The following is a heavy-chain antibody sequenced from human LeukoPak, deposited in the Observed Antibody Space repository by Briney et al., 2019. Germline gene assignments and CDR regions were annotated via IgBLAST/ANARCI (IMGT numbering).Heavy chain of an antibody. CDR3: ARGGDYGDYSDY. CDR1: VFTFISYW. J-gene: IGHJ4*02. D-gene: IGHD4-17*01. CDR2: IKQDGSEK. V-gene: IGHV3-7*01. Sequence: GGSLRLSFAASVFTFISYWMSWVRQAPGKGLEWVANIKQDGSEKYYVDSVKGRYTISRDNAKNSLYLQMNSLRAEDTAVYYCARGGDYGDYSDYWGQGTLVTVSS.